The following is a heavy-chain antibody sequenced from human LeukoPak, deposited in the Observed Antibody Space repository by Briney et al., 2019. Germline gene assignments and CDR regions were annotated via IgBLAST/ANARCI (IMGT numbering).Heavy chain of an antibody. CDR2: IWSDGSKK. Sequence: GGSLRLSCVASGFTFSSYGMHWVRQAPGKGLEWVAFIWSDGSKKYYADSVKGRFTISRDNSKNTLYLQMNSLRTEDTALYYCARGKQNMDVWGKGTTVTISS. CDR1: GFTFSSYG. D-gene: IGHD3-10*01. J-gene: IGHJ6*03. CDR3: ARGKQNMDV. V-gene: IGHV3-30*02.